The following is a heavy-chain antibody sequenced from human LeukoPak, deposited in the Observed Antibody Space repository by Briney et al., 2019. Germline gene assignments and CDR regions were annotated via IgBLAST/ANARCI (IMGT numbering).Heavy chain of an antibody. CDR1: GGSFSGYY. CDR2: INHSGST. V-gene: IGHV4-34*01. J-gene: IGHJ2*01. CDR3: ARVLEGSSGQHWYFDL. Sequence: SETLSLTCAVYGGSFSGYYWSWIRQPPGKGLEWIGEINHSGSTNYNPSLKSRVTISVDTSKKQFSLKLSSVTAADTAVYYCARVLEGSSGQHWYFDLWGRGTLVTLSS. D-gene: IGHD6-19*01.